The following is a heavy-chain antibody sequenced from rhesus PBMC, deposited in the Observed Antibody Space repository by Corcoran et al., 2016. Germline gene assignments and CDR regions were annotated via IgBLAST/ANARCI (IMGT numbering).Heavy chain of an antibody. J-gene: IGHJ4*01. CDR3: ARHGAAAALDY. D-gene: IGHD6-25*01. CDR1: GGSISSNY. Sequence: QLQLQESGPGLVKPSETLSVTCAVSGGSISSNYWSWIRQPPGKGLEWIGRIYGSESSTNYNPSLKSRVTLAVDTSKNQRSRKLSSVTAADTAVYYCARHGAAAALDYWGQGVLVTVSS. V-gene: IGHV4-169*01. CDR2: IYGSESST.